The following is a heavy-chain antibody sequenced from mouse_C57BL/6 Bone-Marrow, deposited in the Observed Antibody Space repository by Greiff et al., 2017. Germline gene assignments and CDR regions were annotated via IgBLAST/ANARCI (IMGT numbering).Heavy chain of an antibody. D-gene: IGHD2-1*01. CDR1: GYTFTDYY. V-gene: IGHV1-26*01. Sequence: VQLQQSGPELVKPGASVKISCKASGYTFTDYYMNWVKQSHGKSLEWIGDINPNNGGTSYNQKFKGKATLTVDKSSSTAYMELRSLTSEDSAVYYCATICYGNPAYWGQGTLVTVSA. J-gene: IGHJ3*01. CDR3: ATICYGNPAY. CDR2: INPNNGGT.